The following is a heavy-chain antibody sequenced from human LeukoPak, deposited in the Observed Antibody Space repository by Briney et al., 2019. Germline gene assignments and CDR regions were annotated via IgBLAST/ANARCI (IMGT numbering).Heavy chain of an antibody. CDR1: GGSISSGDYY. V-gene: IGHV4-30-4*08. CDR3: ARDPGVTSFDY. D-gene: IGHD5-18*01. CDR2: IYYSGST. Sequence: SETLSLTCTVSGGSISSGDYYWSWIRQPPGKGLGWIGYIYYSGSTYYNPSLKSRVTISVDTSKNQFSLKLSSVTAADTAVYYCARDPGVTSFDYWGQGTLVTVSS. J-gene: IGHJ4*02.